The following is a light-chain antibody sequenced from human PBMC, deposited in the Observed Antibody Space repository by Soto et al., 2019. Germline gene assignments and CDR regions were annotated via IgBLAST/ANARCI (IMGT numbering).Light chain of an antibody. Sequence: DLQMNQSPPTRSASVGDRVTITCRASQSISSWLAGYQQKPGKAPKLLIYAASTLESGVPSRFSAAVSGTEFSLTITSLQPEDFATYYCQQLFDSPITFGQGTRLEIK. CDR3: QQLFDSPIT. J-gene: IGKJ5*01. V-gene: IGKV1-5*01. CDR2: AAS. CDR1: QSISSW.